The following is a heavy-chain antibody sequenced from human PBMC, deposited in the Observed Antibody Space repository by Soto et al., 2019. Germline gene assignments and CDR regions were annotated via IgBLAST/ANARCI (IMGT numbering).Heavy chain of an antibody. J-gene: IGHJ1*01. V-gene: IGHV3-9*01. CDR2: ISWNSGSI. D-gene: IGHD6-13*01. Sequence: EVQLVESGGGLVQPGRSLRLSCAASGFTFDDYAMHWVRQAPGKGLEWVSGISWNSGSIGYADSVKGRFTISNDNAKNSLYLQMNSLRAEDTALYYCAKGIYSSSWYWPGQHWGQGTLVTVSS. CDR3: AKGIYSSSWYWPGQH. CDR1: GFTFDDYA.